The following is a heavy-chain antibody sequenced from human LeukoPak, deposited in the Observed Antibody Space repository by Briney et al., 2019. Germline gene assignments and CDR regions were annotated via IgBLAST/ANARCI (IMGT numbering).Heavy chain of an antibody. Sequence: SSETLSLTCAVSGGSISSNSYYWGWIRQPPGKGLEWIGSIYYSGSTYYNPSLKSRVTISVDTSKNQFSLKLSSVTAADTAVYYCARGDCSGGSCYSRNWFDPWGQGTLVTVSS. V-gene: IGHV4-39*07. D-gene: IGHD2-15*01. CDR1: GGSISSNSYY. CDR2: IYYSGST. CDR3: ARGDCSGGSCYSRNWFDP. J-gene: IGHJ5*02.